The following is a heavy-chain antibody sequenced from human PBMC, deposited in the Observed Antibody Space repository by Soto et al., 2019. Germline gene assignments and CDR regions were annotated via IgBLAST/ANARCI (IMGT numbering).Heavy chain of an antibody. Sequence: GGSLRLSCTASGFTFGDYALSWFRQAPGKGLEWVGFIRSKAYGGTTEHAASVKGRFSISRDNSKNTVYLQMNSLRGEDTAVYYCAKDLREMATNTPDYWGQGTLVTVSS. J-gene: IGHJ4*02. CDR1: GFTFGDYA. V-gene: IGHV3-49*03. CDR3: AKDLREMATNTPDY. CDR2: IRSKAYGGTT. D-gene: IGHD5-12*01.